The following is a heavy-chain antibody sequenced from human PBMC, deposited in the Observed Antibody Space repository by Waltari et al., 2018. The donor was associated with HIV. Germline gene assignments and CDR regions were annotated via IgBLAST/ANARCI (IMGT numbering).Heavy chain of an antibody. CDR1: GYTLTELS. Sequence: QVQLIQSGAEVKKPGASVKVSCKVFGYTLTELSMHCVRQAPGKGLEWMGGFDPEDDETIYAQKCQGRVIMTEDTSTDSAYMELSSLTSEDTAVYYCATGGGTTSIQLYDLDVWGQGTTVTVSS. J-gene: IGHJ6*02. CDR3: ATGGGTTSIQLYDLDV. CDR2: FDPEDDET. D-gene: IGHD1-26*01. V-gene: IGHV1-24*01.